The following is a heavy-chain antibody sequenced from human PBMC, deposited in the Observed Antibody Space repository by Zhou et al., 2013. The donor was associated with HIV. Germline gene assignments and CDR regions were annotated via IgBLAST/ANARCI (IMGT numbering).Heavy chain of an antibody. V-gene: IGHV1-69*12. Sequence: QVQLIQSGAEMKKPGSSVMVSCKASGGSFKTYAIAWVRQAPGRGLEWMGGISPIFGTANYAQKFKGRVTITADESTSTAYMELSSLRSEDTAVYYCARNGGSSWELDYWGQGTLVTVSS. CDR3: ARNGGSSWELDY. D-gene: IGHD6-13*01. CDR1: GGSFKTYA. J-gene: IGHJ4*02. CDR2: ISPIFGTA.